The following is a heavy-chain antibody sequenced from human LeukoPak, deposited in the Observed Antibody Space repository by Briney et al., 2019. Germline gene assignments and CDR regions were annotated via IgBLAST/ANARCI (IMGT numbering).Heavy chain of an antibody. CDR2: ISSSSSYI. D-gene: IGHD6-6*01. CDR3: ARVKYSSSSPGFDY. Sequence: GGSLRLSCAASGFTFSSYSMNWVRQAPGKGLEWVSSISSSSSYIYYADSVKSRFTISRDNAKNSLYLQMNSLRAEDTAVYYCARVKYSSSSPGFDYWGQGTLVTVSS. CDR1: GFTFSSYS. V-gene: IGHV3-21*01. J-gene: IGHJ4*02.